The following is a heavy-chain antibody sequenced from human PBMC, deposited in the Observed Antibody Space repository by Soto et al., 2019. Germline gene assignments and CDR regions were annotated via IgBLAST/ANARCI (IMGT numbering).Heavy chain of an antibody. CDR1: GGTFSTSA. Sequence: QVQLVQSGAEVKKPGSSVKVSRKASGGTFSTSAFNWVRQAPGQGLEWMGGIIPIFGRANYAQKLQGRVTITADGSTSTDYMEFSRLRAEDTAVYYWAKSTIFGGGSEYWGQGTLVTVSS. CDR3: AKSTIFGGGSEY. V-gene: IGHV1-69*01. CDR2: IIPIFGRA. D-gene: IGHD3-3*01. J-gene: IGHJ4*02.